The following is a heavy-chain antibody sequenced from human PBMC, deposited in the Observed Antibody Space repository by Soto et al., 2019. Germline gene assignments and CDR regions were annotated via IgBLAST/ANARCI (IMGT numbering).Heavy chain of an antibody. CDR2: SYCSGST. V-gene: IGHV4-39*01. J-gene: IGHJ4*02. CDR1: GGSISSSSYY. CDR3: ARRGEHFDY. D-gene: IGHD4-17*01. Sequence: SETLSLTCTVSGGSISSSSYYWGWIRQPPGKGLEGIGRSYCSGSTYYNPSLKSRVTISVDTSKNHFSLKLSSVTAADTAVYYCARRGEHFDYWGQGTLVTVSS.